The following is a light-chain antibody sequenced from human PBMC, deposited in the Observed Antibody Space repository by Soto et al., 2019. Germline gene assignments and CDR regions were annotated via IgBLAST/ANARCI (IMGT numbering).Light chain of an antibody. V-gene: IGKV3-11*01. Sequence: EIVLTQSPATLSLSPGERATLSCRASQSVGSYFAWYQQKPGQAPRLLIYDAFSRATGIPARFSGSGSGTDFTLTISSLEPEDFAVYFCQQRSSWPLTFGGGTKVDIK. CDR2: DAF. J-gene: IGKJ4*01. CDR3: QQRSSWPLT. CDR1: QSVGSY.